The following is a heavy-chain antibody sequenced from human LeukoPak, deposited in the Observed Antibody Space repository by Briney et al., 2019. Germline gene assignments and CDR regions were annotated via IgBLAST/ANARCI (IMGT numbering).Heavy chain of an antibody. J-gene: IGHJ6*03. CDR1: GGTFSSYA. Sequence: ASVKVSCKASGGTFSSYAISWVRQAPGQGLEWMGGIIPILGTANYAQKFQGRVTITADESTSTAYMELSSLRSEDTAVYYCARSPGSQYYYYMGVWGKGTTVTVSS. V-gene: IGHV1-69*13. D-gene: IGHD7-27*01. CDR3: ARSPGSQYYYYMGV. CDR2: IIPILGTA.